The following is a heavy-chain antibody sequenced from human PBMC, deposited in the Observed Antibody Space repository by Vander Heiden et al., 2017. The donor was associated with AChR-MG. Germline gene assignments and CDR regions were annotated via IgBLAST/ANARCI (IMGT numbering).Heavy chain of an antibody. J-gene: IGHJ5*02. CDR1: GGSFSGYY. Sequence: QVQLQQWGAGLLKPSETLSLTCAVYGGSFSGYYWSWIRQPPGKGLEWIGEINHSGSTNYNPSLKSRVTISVDTSKNQFSLKLSSVTAADTAVYYCAREGEKGVVVPAAIRSSRKKNWFDPWGQGTLVTVSS. CDR3: AREGEKGVVVPAAIRSSRKKNWFDP. CDR2: INHSGST. V-gene: IGHV4-34*01. D-gene: IGHD2-2*01.